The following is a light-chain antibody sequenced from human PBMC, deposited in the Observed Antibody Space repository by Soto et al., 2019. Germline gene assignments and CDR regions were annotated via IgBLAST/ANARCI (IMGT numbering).Light chain of an antibody. CDR3: QHYSGDRAT. CDR2: DAS. Sequence: DIQMTQSPSTLSASVGDRVTITCRASRSISSWLAWYQQKPGKAPKVLIYDASSLESGVPSRFSGSGSGIEFSLTISSLQPDDFATYYCQHYSGDRATFGQGTKVEI. V-gene: IGKV1-5*01. CDR1: RSISSW. J-gene: IGKJ1*01.